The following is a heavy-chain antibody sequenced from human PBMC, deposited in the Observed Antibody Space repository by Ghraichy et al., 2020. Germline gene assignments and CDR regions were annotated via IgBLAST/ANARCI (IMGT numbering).Heavy chain of an antibody. CDR3: ARDPGIPYCGGDCYSWVYYYYYYGMDV. Sequence: GGSLRLSCAASGFTFSSYGMHWVRQAPGKGLEWVAVIWYDGSNKYYADSVKGRFTISRDNSKNTLYLQMNSLRAEDTAVYYCARDPGIPYCGGDCYSWVYYYYYYGMDVWGQGTTVTVSS. D-gene: IGHD2-21*02. CDR2: IWYDGSNK. CDR1: GFTFSSYG. J-gene: IGHJ6*02. V-gene: IGHV3-33*01.